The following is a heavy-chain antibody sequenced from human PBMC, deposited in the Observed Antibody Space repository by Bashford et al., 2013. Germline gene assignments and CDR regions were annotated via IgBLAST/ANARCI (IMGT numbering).Heavy chain of an antibody. Sequence: VRQAPGKGLEWVADVWDDGRNAYYADSVKGRFTVSRDNSKNTMYLQVNSLRAEDTAVYYCARDARILGAARGAFDLWGQGTMVTVSS. D-gene: IGHD4/OR15-4a*01. CDR3: ARDARILGAARGAFDL. CDR2: VWDDGRNA. V-gene: IGHV3-33*01. J-gene: IGHJ3*01.